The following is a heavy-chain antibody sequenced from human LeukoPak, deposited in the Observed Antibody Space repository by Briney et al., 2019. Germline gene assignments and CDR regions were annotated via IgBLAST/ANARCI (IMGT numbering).Heavy chain of an antibody. V-gene: IGHV3-23*01. J-gene: IGHJ4*02. CDR2: ISGSGGST. Sequence: GGTLRLSCAASGFTFSSYGMSWVRQAPGKGLEWVSAISGSGGSTYYADSVKGRFTISRDNSKNTLYLQMNSLRAEDTAVYYCAKFLRSSSFVSFWGQGALVTVSS. CDR3: AKFLRSSSFVSF. CDR1: GFTFSSYG. D-gene: IGHD6-13*01.